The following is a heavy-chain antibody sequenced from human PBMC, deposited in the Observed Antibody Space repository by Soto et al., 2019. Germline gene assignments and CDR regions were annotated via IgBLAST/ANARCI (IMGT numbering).Heavy chain of an antibody. Sequence: GGSLRLSCAASGFTFSSYAMSWVRQAPGKGLEWVSAISGSGGSTYYADSVKGRFTISRDNSKNTLYLQMNSLRAEDTAVYYCAKIVDKEGYYYYMDVWGKGTTVTVSS. D-gene: IGHD1-26*01. J-gene: IGHJ6*03. CDR1: GFTFSSYA. CDR3: AKIVDKEGYYYYMDV. CDR2: ISGSGGST. V-gene: IGHV3-23*01.